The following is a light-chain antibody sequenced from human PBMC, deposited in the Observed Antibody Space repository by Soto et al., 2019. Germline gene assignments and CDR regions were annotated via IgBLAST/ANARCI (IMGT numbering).Light chain of an antibody. CDR2: DVS. V-gene: IGLV2-14*03. CDR3: CSYTTSSTLV. Sequence: QSALTQPASVSGSPGQSITISCTGTSSDVGGYKYVSWYQHHPGKAPKLMIYDVSNRPSGVSNRFSGSKSGNTASLTISGLQAEDGADYYCCSYTTSSTLVFGTGTKLTVL. CDR1: SSDVGGYKY. J-gene: IGLJ1*01.